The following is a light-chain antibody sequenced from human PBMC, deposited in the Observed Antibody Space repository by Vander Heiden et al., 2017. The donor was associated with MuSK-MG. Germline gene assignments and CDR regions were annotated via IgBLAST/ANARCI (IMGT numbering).Light chain of an antibody. Sequence: SVSASVADTVTITCRASQGISSWLAWYQQKPGKAPKLLIYAASSLQSGVPTRFRSNGCDTSSDVSSCDLPPEDFVSWYCEKANNLPITFGQGTRLX. V-gene: IGKV1-12*01. J-gene: IGKJ5*01. CDR3: EKANNLPIT. CDR1: QGISSW. CDR2: AAS.